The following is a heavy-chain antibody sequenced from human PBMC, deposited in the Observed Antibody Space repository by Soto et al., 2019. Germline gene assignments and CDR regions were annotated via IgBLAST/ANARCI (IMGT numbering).Heavy chain of an antibody. Sequence: EVQLVESGGGLVQPGGSLRLSCAASGFTFSDYWMTWVRQSPGKGLEWLATTKQDGSEKHYVDSVEGRFTVSRDNAENSLYLQLNSLRAEDTAVYYCARALADYDFWTGYLPRNYYYYMDVWGKGTTVTVSS. CDR3: ARALADYDFWTGYLPRNYYYYMDV. CDR2: TKQDGSEK. CDR1: GFTFSDYW. D-gene: IGHD3-3*01. V-gene: IGHV3-7*01. J-gene: IGHJ6*03.